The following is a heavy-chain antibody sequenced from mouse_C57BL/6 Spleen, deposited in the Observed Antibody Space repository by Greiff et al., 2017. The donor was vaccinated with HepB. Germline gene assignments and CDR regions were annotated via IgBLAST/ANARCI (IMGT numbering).Heavy chain of an antibody. Sequence: VQLQQSGAELVKPGASVKISCKASGYAFSSYWMNWVKQRPGKGLEWIGQIYPGDGDTNYNGKFKGKATLTADKSSSTAYMQLSSLTSEDSAVYFCARRGQLRLAVFAYWGQGTLVAVSA. D-gene: IGHD3-2*02. CDR2: IYPGDGDT. CDR1: GYAFSSYW. V-gene: IGHV1-80*01. J-gene: IGHJ3*01. CDR3: ARRGQLRLAVFAY.